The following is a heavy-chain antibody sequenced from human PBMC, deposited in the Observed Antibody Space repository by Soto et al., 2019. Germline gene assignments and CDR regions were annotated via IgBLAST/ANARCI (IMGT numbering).Heavy chain of an antibody. CDR1: GFSTSSFG. J-gene: IGHJ4*02. Sequence: EVQLVESGGGLVQPGGSLRLSCAAAGFSTSSFGLNWLRQAPGKGLEWLSYITSAGTGNYYADSVKGRFTISKDSAKNSLYLQMNSLGDEDTAVYYCARDTFAGPDFWGQGTLVTVSS. CDR3: ARDTFAGPDF. D-gene: IGHD3-3*01. CDR2: ITSAGTGN. V-gene: IGHV3-48*02.